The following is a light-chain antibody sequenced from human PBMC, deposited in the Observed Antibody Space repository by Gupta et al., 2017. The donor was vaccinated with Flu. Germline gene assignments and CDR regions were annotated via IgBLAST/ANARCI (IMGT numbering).Light chain of an antibody. CDR3: LVYYGGAWF. J-gene: IGLJ2*01. V-gene: IGLV7-43*01. Sequence: QTVVTQEASVTVSPGGTVTLTCASNTGTVSSAYYANWFQQKPGQAPRALIFGTNNRHSWTPAPFSGSLLGGKAALTVSGVQAEDEADYHCLVYYGGAWFFGGGTKLTVL. CDR2: GTN. CDR1: TGTVSSAYY.